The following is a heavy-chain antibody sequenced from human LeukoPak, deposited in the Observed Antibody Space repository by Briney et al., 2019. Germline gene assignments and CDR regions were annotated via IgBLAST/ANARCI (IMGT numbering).Heavy chain of an antibody. CDR3: ARRELLAVDAFDI. Sequence: GASVKVSCKASGYTFTGYYMHWVRQAPGQGLEWMGWINPNSGGTNYAQKFQGRVTMTRDTSISTAYMELSRLRSDDTAVYYCARRELLAVDAFDIWGQGTMVTVSS. J-gene: IGHJ3*02. CDR2: INPNSGGT. CDR1: GYTFTGYY. V-gene: IGHV1-2*02. D-gene: IGHD1-26*01.